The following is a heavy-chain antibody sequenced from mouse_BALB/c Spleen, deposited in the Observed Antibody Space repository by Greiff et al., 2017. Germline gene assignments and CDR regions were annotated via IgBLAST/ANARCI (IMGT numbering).Heavy chain of an antibody. D-gene: IGHD1-1*01. Sequence: QVQLKQPGAELVKPGASVKLSCKASGYTFTSYWMHWVKQRPGQGLEWIGEINPSNGRTNYNEKFKSKATLTVDKSSSTAYMQLSSLTSEDSAVYYCARYHYYGSSSFAYWGQGTLVTVSA. CDR3: ARYHYYGSSSFAY. J-gene: IGHJ3*01. CDR2: INPSNGRT. V-gene: IGHV1S81*02. CDR1: GYTFTSYW.